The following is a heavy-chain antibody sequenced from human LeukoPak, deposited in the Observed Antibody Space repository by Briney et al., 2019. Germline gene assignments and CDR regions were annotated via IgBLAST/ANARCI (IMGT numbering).Heavy chain of an antibody. Sequence: ASVKVSCKVSGYTLTELSMHWVRQAPGKGLEWMGGFDPEDGETIYAQKFQGRVTMTEDTSTDTAYMELSSLRSEDTAVYYCATLYPRMKVVVIWGQGTTVTVSS. CDR1: GYTLTELS. J-gene: IGHJ6*02. D-gene: IGHD3-22*01. V-gene: IGHV1-24*01. CDR2: FDPEDGET. CDR3: ATLYPRMKVVVI.